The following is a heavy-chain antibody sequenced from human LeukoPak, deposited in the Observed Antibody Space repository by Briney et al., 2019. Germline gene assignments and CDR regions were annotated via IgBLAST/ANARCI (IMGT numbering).Heavy chain of an antibody. CDR3: ARRYGSGSLDY. D-gene: IGHD3-10*01. V-gene: IGHV1-2*02. CDR1: GYTFTGYY. Sequence: ASVTVSCKASGYTFTGYYMHWVRQAPGQGLEWMGWINPNSGGTNYAQKFQGRVTMTRDTSISTAYMELSRPRSDDTAVYYCARRYGSGSLDYWGQGTLVTVSS. CDR2: INPNSGGT. J-gene: IGHJ4*02.